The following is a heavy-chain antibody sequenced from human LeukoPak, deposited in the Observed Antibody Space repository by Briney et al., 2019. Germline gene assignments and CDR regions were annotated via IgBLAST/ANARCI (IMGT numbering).Heavy chain of an antibody. CDR1: GGSISSSHYY. D-gene: IGHD2-21*02. CDR2: IYYSGST. V-gene: IGHV4-39*01. CDR3: ARHVVTADPYFFDY. Sequence: PSETLSLTCTVSGGSISSSHYYWGWIRQPPGKGLEWIGTIYYSGSTYYNPSLKSRVTISVDTSKNHFSLKVNSVTAADTAVYSCARHVVTADPYFFDYWGQGTLVTVSS. J-gene: IGHJ4*02.